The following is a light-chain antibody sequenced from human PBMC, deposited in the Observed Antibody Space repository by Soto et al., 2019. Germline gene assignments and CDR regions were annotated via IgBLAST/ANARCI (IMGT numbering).Light chain of an antibody. CDR3: CSYAGGYTYL. J-gene: IGLJ1*01. Sequence: QSVLPQSRSVSGSPVQPDTISCTGTGNDVGAYNYVSWYQQHPGRPPKLMICDVARWPSGVPDRFSGSKSGNTASLTISGLQAEDEADYFCCSYAGGYTYLFGTGTKVTVL. V-gene: IGLV2-11*01. CDR2: DVA. CDR1: GNDVGAYNY.